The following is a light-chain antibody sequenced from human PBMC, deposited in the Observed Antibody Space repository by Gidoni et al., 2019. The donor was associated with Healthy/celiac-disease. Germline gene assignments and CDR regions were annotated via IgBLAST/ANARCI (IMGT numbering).Light chain of an antibody. J-gene: IGKJ3*01. Sequence: DIQMTQSPSSLSASVGDRVTITCQASQDIRKYLNWYQQKPGKAPKLLIYDVFNLATGVPSRFSGSGSGTDFSFTISSLQPEDIATYYCQQYDNLPFTFGPGTKVHIK. CDR1: QDIRKY. V-gene: IGKV1-33*01. CDR2: DVF. CDR3: QQYDNLPFT.